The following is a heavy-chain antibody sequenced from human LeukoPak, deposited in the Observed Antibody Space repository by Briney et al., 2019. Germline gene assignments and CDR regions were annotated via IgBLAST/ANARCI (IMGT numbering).Heavy chain of an antibody. V-gene: IGHV1-18*01. D-gene: IGHD4-11*01. CDR3: ARDPYRRGFDY. CDR2: ISAYNGNT. Sequence: GASVKVSCKASGYTFTSYGISWLRQAPGQGLEWMGWISAYNGNTNYAQKLQGRVTMTTDTSTSTAYMELRCLRSDDTAMYYCARDPYRRGFDYWGQGTLVTVSS. J-gene: IGHJ4*02. CDR1: GYTFTSYG.